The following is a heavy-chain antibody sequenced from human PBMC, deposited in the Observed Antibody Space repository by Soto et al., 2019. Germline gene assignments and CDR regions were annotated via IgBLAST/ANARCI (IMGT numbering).Heavy chain of an antibody. J-gene: IGHJ4*02. V-gene: IGHV3-9*01. Sequence: EVQLVESGGGLVQPGRSLRLSCAASGFTFDDYAMHWVRQAPGKGLEWVSGISWNSGSIGYADSVKGRFAISRDNAKYSLYLQMNSLRAEDTALYYCAKSPSYYGDFDYWGQGTLVTVSS. CDR3: AKSPSYYGDFDY. CDR2: ISWNSGSI. D-gene: IGHD4-17*01. CDR1: GFTFDDYA.